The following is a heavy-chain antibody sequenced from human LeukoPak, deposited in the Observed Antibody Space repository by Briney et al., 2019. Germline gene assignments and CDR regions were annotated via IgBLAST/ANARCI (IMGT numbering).Heavy chain of an antibody. CDR1: GFTVSSNY. CDR3: ARDLAYYYAGSGFSDAFAM. CDR2: IYSDGST. V-gene: IGHV3-53*01. J-gene: IGHJ3*02. D-gene: IGHD3-22*01. Sequence: GGSLRLSCAASGFTVSSNYMSWVRQAPGKGLEWVSLIYSDGSTYYADSVKGRFTISRDNAKNSLCLQMNSLRAEDTAVYYCARDLAYYYAGSGFSDAFAMWGQGTMVTVSS.